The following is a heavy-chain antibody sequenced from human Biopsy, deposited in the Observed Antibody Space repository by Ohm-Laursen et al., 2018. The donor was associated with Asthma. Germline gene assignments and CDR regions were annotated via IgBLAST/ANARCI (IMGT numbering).Heavy chain of an antibody. CDR3: ARGPEYVRSSGALDY. CDR2: IIPIFGPT. CDR1: GDTFSSNS. Sequence: SVKVSCKASGDTFSSNSINWVRQAPGQGLEWMGRIIPIFGPTNYAQKFQGRVTISADDSTSTAYMELSSLSSEDTALYYCARGPEYVRSSGALDYWGQGTLVTVSS. J-gene: IGHJ4*02. D-gene: IGHD2-2*01. V-gene: IGHV1-69*13.